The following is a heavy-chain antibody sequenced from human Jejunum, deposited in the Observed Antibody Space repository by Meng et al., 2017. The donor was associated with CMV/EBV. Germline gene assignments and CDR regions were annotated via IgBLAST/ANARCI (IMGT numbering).Heavy chain of an antibody. J-gene: IGHJ6*02. CDR3: ARDFGDYTNDYYGMDV. Sequence: SSSGSTDYWGWIRQHPGKGLEWIGSFYSGGRTYYNPSLKSRVTISVDTSKSHFSLKLSSVTAADTAVYYCARDFGDYTNDYYGMDVWGQGTTVTVSS. CDR2: FYSGGRT. V-gene: IGHV4-39*07. D-gene: IGHD4-17*01. CDR1: SSSGSTDY.